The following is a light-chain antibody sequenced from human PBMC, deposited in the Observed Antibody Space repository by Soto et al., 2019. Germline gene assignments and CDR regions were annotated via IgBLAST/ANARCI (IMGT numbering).Light chain of an antibody. CDR2: EVS. CDR1: SSDVGSYNL. CDR3: CSYAGSRRV. Sequence: QSVLTQPASVSGPPGQSITISCTGASSDVGSYNLVSWYQQHPGKAPKLMIYEVSKRPSGVSNRFSGSKSGNTASLTISGLQAEDEADYYCCSYAGSRRVFGTGTKVTVL. J-gene: IGLJ1*01. V-gene: IGLV2-23*02.